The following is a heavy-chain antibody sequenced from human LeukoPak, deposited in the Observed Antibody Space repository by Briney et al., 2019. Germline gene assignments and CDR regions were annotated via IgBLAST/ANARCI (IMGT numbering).Heavy chain of an antibody. CDR1: GYTFTGYY. V-gene: IGHV1-2*06. CDR2: INPNSGGK. J-gene: IGHJ5*02. Sequence: ASVKVSCKASGYTFTGYYMHWVRQAPGQGLEWMGRINPNSGGKNYAQKFQGRVTMTRDTSISTAYMELSRLRSDDTAVYYCARETGRITIFGVVTRNNWFDPWGQGTLVTVSS. CDR3: ARETGRITIFGVVTRNNWFDP. D-gene: IGHD3-3*01.